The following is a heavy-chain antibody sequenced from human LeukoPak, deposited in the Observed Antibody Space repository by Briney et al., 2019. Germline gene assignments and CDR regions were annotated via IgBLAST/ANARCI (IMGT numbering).Heavy chain of an antibody. CDR1: GGSLSSGTDY. V-gene: IGHV4-61*02. CDR2: IYSSGST. Sequence: SETLSLTCTVSGGSLSSGTDYWSWIRQPAGKGLEWIGRIYSSGSTNYNPSLKSRVTMSLDTSKNQFSLRLSSVTAADTAVYYCARLPMGDSETYNYYYMDVWGKGTTVTVSS. D-gene: IGHD3-10*01. CDR3: ARLPMGDSETYNYYYMDV. J-gene: IGHJ6*03.